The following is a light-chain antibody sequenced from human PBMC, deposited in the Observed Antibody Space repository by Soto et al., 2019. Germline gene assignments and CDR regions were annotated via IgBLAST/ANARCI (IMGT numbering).Light chain of an antibody. V-gene: IGKV3-11*01. CDR2: DAS. J-gene: IGKJ2*01. CDR1: QSVTSY. CDR3: QQRSNWA. Sequence: EIVLTQSPATLSLSPGERATLSCRASQSVTSYLAWYQQKPGQAPRLLIYDASNRATDIPARFSGSGSGTDFTLSIGSLEAEDFAVYCCQQRSNWAFGQGTKLEIK.